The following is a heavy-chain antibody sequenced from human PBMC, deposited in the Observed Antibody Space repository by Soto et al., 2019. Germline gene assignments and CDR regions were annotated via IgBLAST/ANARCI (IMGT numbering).Heavy chain of an antibody. Sequence: SETLSLTCTVSGGSIRGYYWTWIRQSPGRGLEWLGFISDSGKTDSDASLKGRLAISLDTSRSQVSLSLTSVTAADTALYYCATYHPLSGYSPSPEDAFDIWGQGTMVTVSS. CDR2: ISDSGKT. CDR1: GGSIRGYY. J-gene: IGHJ3*02. D-gene: IGHD3-9*01. V-gene: IGHV4-59*03. CDR3: ATYHPLSGYSPSPEDAFDI.